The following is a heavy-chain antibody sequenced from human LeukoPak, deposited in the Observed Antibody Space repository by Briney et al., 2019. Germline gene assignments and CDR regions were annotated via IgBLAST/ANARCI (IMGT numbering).Heavy chain of an antibody. CDR1: GDSISSISYY. J-gene: IGHJ4*02. Sequence: SETLSLTCTVSGDSISSISYYWAWIRQTPGKGLEWIGSINYSGSAYYTPSLKSRVTISVDTSKNQFSLKLSSVTAADTAVYYCARGEYDILTGYPYRNFDYWGQGTLVTVSS. CDR2: INYSGSA. V-gene: IGHV4-39*01. CDR3: ARGEYDILTGYPYRNFDY. D-gene: IGHD3-9*01.